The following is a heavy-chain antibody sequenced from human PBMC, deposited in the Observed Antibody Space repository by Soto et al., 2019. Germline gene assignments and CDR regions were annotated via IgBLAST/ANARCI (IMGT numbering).Heavy chain of an antibody. CDR2: ISWNSGSI. V-gene: IGHV3-9*01. CDR3: AKGPNPLPKYYFDY. CDR1: GFTFDDYA. Sequence: GGSLRLSCAASGFTFDDYAMHWVRQAPGKGLEWVSGISWNSGSIGYADSVKGRFTISRDNAKNSLYLQMNSLRAEDTALYYCAKGPNPLPKYYFDYWGQGTLVTVSS. D-gene: IGHD1-26*01. J-gene: IGHJ4*02.